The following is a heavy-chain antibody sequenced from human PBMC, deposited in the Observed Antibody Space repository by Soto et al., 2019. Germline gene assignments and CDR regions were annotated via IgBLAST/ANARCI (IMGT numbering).Heavy chain of an antibody. Sequence: PGGSLRLSCAASGFTFSSYAMSWVRQAPGKGLEWVSAISGSGGSTYYADSVKGRFTISRDNSKNTLYLQMNSLRAEDTAVYYCAKPFTGGPYYYYGMDVWGQGTTVTVSS. J-gene: IGHJ6*02. D-gene: IGHD3-10*01. V-gene: IGHV3-23*01. CDR3: AKPFTGGPYYYYGMDV. CDR1: GFTFSSYA. CDR2: ISGSGGST.